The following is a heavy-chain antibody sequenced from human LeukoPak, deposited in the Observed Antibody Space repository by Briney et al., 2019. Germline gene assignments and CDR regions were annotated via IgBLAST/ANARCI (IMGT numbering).Heavy chain of an antibody. CDR1: AGTFINYA. V-gene: IGHV1-69*01. D-gene: IGHD2-2*01. CDR3: ARSACSSTSCYHRRYNWFDP. J-gene: IGHJ5*02. Sequence: SSVKVSCMASAGTFINYAISWVRQAPGQGREWMGGIIPIFGTTNYAQKFQGRVTITADESTSTAYMELSSLRSDDTAVYYCARSACSSTSCYHRRYNWFDPWGQGTLVTVSS. CDR2: IIPIFGTT.